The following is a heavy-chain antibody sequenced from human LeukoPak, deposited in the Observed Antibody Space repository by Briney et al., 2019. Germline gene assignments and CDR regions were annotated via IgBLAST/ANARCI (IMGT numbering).Heavy chain of an antibody. CDR1: GFTFSSYA. J-gene: IGHJ3*02. CDR3: AKSMIRGVNDAFDI. Sequence: PGGSLRLSCAASGFTFSSYAMTWVRQAPGKGLEWVSSISGSGGSTYYADSVKGRFTISRDSSKNTLYLQMNSLRAEDTAVYYCAKSMIRGVNDAFDIWGQGTMVTVSS. D-gene: IGHD3-10*01. V-gene: IGHV3-23*01. CDR2: ISGSGGST.